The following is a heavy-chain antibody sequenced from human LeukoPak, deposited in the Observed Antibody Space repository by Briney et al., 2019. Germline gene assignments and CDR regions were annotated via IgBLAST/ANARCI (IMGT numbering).Heavy chain of an antibody. CDR3: ASGLQWLAYFDY. J-gene: IGHJ4*02. CDR2: ISYDGSNK. V-gene: IGHV3-30-3*01. Sequence: PGRSLRLSCAASGFTFSSYAMHWVRQAPGKGLEWVAVISYDGSNKYYADSVKGRFTISRDNSKNTLYLQMNSLRAEDTAVYYCASGLQWLAYFDYWSQGTLVTVSS. CDR1: GFTFSSYA. D-gene: IGHD6-19*01.